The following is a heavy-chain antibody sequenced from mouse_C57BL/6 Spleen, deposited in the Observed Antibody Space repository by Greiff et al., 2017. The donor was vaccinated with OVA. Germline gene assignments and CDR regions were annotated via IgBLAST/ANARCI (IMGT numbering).Heavy chain of an antibody. J-gene: IGHJ2*01. CDR2: INPNNGGT. CDR1: GYTFTDYY. V-gene: IGHV1-26*01. D-gene: IGHD2-13*01. Sequence: EVKLVESGPELVKPGASVKISCKASGYTFTDYYMNWVKQSHGKSLEWIGDINPNNGGTSYNQKFKGKATLTVDKSSSTAYMELRSLTSEDSAVYYCARIETNYWGQGTTLTVSS. CDR3: ARIETNY.